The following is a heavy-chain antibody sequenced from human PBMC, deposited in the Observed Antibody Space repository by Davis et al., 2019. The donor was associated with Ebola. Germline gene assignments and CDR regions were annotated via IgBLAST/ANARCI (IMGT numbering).Heavy chain of an antibody. CDR2: INPNSGGT. CDR3: ARSRGYGGNSGLYFDL. CDR1: GYTFTGYY. J-gene: IGHJ2*01. Sequence: ASVKVSCKASGYTFTGYYMHWVRQAPEQGLEWMGWINPNSGGTNYAQKFQGRVTMTRDTSISTAYMGLSRLRSDDTAVYYCARSRGYGGNSGLYFDLWGRGTLVTVSS. V-gene: IGHV1-2*02. D-gene: IGHD4-23*01.